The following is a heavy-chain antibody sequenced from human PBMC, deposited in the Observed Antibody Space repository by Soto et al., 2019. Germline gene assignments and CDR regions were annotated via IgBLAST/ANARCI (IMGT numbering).Heavy chain of an antibody. CDR2: INPNSGGT. CDR1: GYTFTGYY. D-gene: IGHD3-3*01. CDR3: AVLNYDFWSGFLVPAHMDV. J-gene: IGHJ6*02. V-gene: IGHV1-2*02. Sequence: ASVKVSCKASGYTFTGYYMHWVRQAPGQGLEWMGWINPNSGGTNYAQKFQGRVTMTRDTSISTAYMELSRLRSDDTAVYYCAVLNYDFWSGFLVPAHMDVWGQGTTVTVSS.